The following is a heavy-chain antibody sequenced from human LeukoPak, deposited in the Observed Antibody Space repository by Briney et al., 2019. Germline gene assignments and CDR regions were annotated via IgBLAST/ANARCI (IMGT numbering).Heavy chain of an antibody. CDR1: GFTIRDFT. CDR3: TRAPYSSGWYTVDF. CDR2: ITGVNT. Sequence: PGGSLRLSCKVSGFTIRDFTMNWVRQAPGRGLEWVSSITGVNTKYADSVKGRFTISRDNAKNSLYLQMDSLRDEDTAVYYCTRAPYSSGWYTVDFWGQGTLVTVSS. J-gene: IGHJ4*02. V-gene: IGHV3-21*01. D-gene: IGHD6-19*01.